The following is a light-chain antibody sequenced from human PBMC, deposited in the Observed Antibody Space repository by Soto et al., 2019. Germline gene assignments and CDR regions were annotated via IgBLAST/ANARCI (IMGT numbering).Light chain of an antibody. CDR2: GVK. J-gene: IGLJ1*01. V-gene: IGLV2-14*01. CDR3: SSYTTSYFYV. Sequence: LTQPASVSGSPGQSITISCTGSGRDIGAYNYVSWYQQHPGKAPKLIIYGVKNRPSGVSNRFSASKSAFTASLTISGLQTEDEDDYYCSSYTTSYFYVLGPGTQVTVL. CDR1: GRDIGAYNY.